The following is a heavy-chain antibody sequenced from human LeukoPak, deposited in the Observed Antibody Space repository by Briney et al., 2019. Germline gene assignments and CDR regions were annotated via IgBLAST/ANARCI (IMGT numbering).Heavy chain of an antibody. Sequence: ASVKVSCKTSGYTFTSYGISWVRQAPGQGLENMGRINPNSGDNSCAQKFQGRVSMTRDTSITTLYMELTSLRSDDTAVYFCARGGGIQSCGGKTCFRGFVYWGQGTLVTVSS. J-gene: IGHJ4*02. D-gene: IGHD2-21*01. CDR2: INPNSGDN. CDR3: ARGGGIQSCGGKTCFRGFVY. V-gene: IGHV1-2*02. CDR1: GYTFTSYG.